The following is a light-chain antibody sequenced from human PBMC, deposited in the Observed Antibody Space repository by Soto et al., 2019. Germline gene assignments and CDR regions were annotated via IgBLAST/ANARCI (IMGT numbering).Light chain of an antibody. Sequence: EIVLTQSPATLSLSPGERATLSCRASQSVSKYLAWYQQKPGQAPRLLIHDASNRATGIPARFSGSGSGTAFTLTISRLEPEDFGVYYGQQRSNWPQITFGGGTKVEIK. CDR2: DAS. CDR3: QQRSNWPQIT. V-gene: IGKV3-11*01. CDR1: QSVSKY. J-gene: IGKJ4*01.